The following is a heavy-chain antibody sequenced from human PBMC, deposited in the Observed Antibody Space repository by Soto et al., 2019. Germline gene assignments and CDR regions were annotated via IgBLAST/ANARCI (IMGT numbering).Heavy chain of an antibody. V-gene: IGHV4-31*03. D-gene: IGHD4-17*01. CDR3: ATMHDYGDYAPFDN. CDR1: GGSIRSGGYY. Sequence: QVKLQESGPGLVKPSQPLSLSCTVSGGSIRSGGYYWSWIRQHPGKGLEWIGYIYYSGGTDYNPYRKSRVTMSLDTSKNQFYLRLTAVTAADTAVYFCATMHDYGDYAPFDNWGQGTLVTVAT. CDR2: IYYSGGT. J-gene: IGHJ4*02.